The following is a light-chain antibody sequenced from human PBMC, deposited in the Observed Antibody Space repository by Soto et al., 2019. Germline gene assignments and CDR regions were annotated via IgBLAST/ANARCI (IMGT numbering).Light chain of an antibody. CDR1: QSISIY. V-gene: IGKV3-11*01. CDR3: QQRLSWPLT. Sequence: VVLTQSPCTLSLPPGERGTLSCRASQSISIYLAWYQRKPGQAPRLLIYDASSRATGIPVRFSGSGSGTDFTLTISRLEPEDFAVYYCQQRLSWPLTFGGGTKVDIK. J-gene: IGKJ4*01. CDR2: DAS.